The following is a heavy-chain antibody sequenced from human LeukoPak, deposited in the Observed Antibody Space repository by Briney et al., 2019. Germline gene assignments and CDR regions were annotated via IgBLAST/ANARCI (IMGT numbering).Heavy chain of an antibody. CDR3: ARARGYSYGSGPYFDY. D-gene: IGHD5-18*01. V-gene: IGHV4-59*12. J-gene: IGHJ4*02. CDR2: IYYSGST. Sequence: SETLSLTCTVSGGSISSYYWSWIRQPPGKGLEWIGYIYYSGSTNYNPSLKSRVTISVDRSKNQFSLKLSSVTAADTAVYYCARARGYSYGSGPYFDYWGQGTLVTVSS. CDR1: GGSISSYY.